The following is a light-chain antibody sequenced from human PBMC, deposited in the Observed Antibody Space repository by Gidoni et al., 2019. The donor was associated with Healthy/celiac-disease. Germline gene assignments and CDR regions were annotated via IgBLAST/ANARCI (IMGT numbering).Light chain of an antibody. CDR2: GAS. J-gene: IGKJ1*01. CDR3: QQYGSSRT. V-gene: IGKV3-20*01. CDR1: QSVSSIY. Sequence: AFAQAPGTLSLSPGERAPLPCRASQSVSSIYLAWYQQTPGQATRLHIYGASSRATGIPDRFSGSGSGTDFPLTISRLEPEYFAVYYCQQYGSSRTFGQGTKVEIK.